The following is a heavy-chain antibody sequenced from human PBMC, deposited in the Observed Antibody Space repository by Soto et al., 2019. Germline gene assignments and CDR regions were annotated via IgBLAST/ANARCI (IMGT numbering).Heavy chain of an antibody. V-gene: IGHV1-18*01. CDR3: AIDGRLVPPAIIVGP. CDR2: ISAYNGNT. D-gene: IGHD2-2*01. CDR1: GYTFTSYG. J-gene: IGHJ5*02. Sequence: GASVKVSCKASGYTFTSYGISWVRQAPGQGLEWMGWISAYNGNTNYAQKLQGRVTMTTDTSTSTAYMELRSLRSDDTAVYYCAIDGRLVPPAIIVGPWGQGTLVTVYS.